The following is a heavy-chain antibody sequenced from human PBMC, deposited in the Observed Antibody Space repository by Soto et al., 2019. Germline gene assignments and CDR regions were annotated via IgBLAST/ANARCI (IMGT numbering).Heavy chain of an antibody. CDR3: TTVDLYCSGGSCYLYYFDY. CDR2: IKSKTDGGTT. CDR1: GFTFSNAW. J-gene: IGHJ4*02. Sequence: GGSLSLSCAASGFTFSNAWMSWVRQAPGKGLEWVGRIKSKTDGGTTDYAAPVKGRFTISRDDSKNTLYLQMNSLKTEDTAVYYCTTVDLYCSGGSCYLYYFDYWGQGTLVTVSS. D-gene: IGHD2-15*01. V-gene: IGHV3-15*01.